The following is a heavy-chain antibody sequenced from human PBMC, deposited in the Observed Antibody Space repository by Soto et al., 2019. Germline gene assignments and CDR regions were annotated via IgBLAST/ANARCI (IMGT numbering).Heavy chain of an antibody. V-gene: IGHV4-59*01. J-gene: IGHJ4*02. Sequence: SETLSLTCTVSGGSIGAYYWSWIRQPPGKRLEWIGYTYYTGNNDYNPSLKSRVTISADTSKNQFSLKLTSVTAADTAVYYCARVAVSCHFDYWGQGALVTVS. CDR3: ARVAVSCHFDY. CDR2: TYYTGNN. D-gene: IGHD6-19*01. CDR1: GGSIGAYY.